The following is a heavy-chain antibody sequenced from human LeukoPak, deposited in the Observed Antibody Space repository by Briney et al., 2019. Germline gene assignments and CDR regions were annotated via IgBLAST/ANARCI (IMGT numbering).Heavy chain of an antibody. Sequence: ASVKVSCKASEYTFTSYYMHWVRQAPGQGLEWMGIISPSSGSTSYAQMFQGRVAMTRDTSTSTVYMELSSLRYEDTAVYYCARLGTGGRGYYSDYWGQGTLVTVSS. CDR3: ARLGTGGRGYYSDY. V-gene: IGHV1-46*01. D-gene: IGHD3/OR15-3a*01. CDR1: EYTFTSYY. CDR2: ISPSSGST. J-gene: IGHJ4*02.